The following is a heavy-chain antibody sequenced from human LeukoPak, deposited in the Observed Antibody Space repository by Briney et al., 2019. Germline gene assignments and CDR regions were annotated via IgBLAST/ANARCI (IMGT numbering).Heavy chain of an antibody. J-gene: IGHJ6*03. CDR2: IYYSGST. Sequence: PSETLSLTCTVSGGSISSYYWSWIRQPPGKGLEWIGYIYYSGSTNYNPSLKSRVTISVDTSKNQFSLKLSSVTAADTAVYYCARLGSGYDYCYYYMDVWGKGTTVTISS. CDR3: ARLGSGYDYCYYYMDV. V-gene: IGHV4-59*01. CDR1: GGSISSYY. D-gene: IGHD3-10*01.